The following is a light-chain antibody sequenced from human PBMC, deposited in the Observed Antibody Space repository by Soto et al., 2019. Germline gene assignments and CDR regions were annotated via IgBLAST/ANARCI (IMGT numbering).Light chain of an antibody. CDR1: QDIRSH. Sequence: ENVLTQSPGTLSLSPGERVTLSCRASQDIRSHLAWYQQKPGQAPRLLIFDASSRATGIPDRFSGSGSGTDFTLSISRLEPEDFAVYYCQQYDSLPPWTFGQGTRVEVK. V-gene: IGKV3-20*01. CDR3: QQYDSLPPWT. J-gene: IGKJ1*01. CDR2: DAS.